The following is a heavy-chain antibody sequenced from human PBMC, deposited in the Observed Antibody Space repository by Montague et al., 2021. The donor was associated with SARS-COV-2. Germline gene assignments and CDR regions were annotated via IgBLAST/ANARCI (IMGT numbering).Heavy chain of an antibody. CDR2: TNHCGST. Sequence: SETLSLTCAVYDGSFRDYSWSWICHPPGKGLEWIGETNHCGSTNYNPSPTSRVTITVDTPKNQFSLKLTSVTAADTAVYYCARGRQHINMVVVVVTGGEYYFDFWGQGTLVAVSS. CDR1: DGSFRDYS. D-gene: IGHD3-22*01. CDR3: ARGRQHINMVVVVVTGGEYYFDF. J-gene: IGHJ4*02. V-gene: IGHV4-34*01.